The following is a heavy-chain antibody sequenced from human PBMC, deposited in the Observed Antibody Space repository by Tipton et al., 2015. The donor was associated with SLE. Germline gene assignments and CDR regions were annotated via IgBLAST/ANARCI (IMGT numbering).Heavy chain of an antibody. D-gene: IGHD3-16*01. Sequence: TLSLTCTVSGGSISSYSWSWIRQPPGKGLEWIGYIYYSGTTNYNPSLKSRVTISLNTSKNQFSLKLSSVTAADTAVYYCARGGGGAFDIWGQGTMVTVSS. J-gene: IGHJ3*02. CDR2: IYYSGTT. CDR3: ARGGGGAFDI. CDR1: GGSISSYS. V-gene: IGHV4-59*01.